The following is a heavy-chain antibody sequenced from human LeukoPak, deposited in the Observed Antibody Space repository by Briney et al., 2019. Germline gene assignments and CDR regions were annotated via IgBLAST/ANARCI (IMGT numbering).Heavy chain of an antibody. J-gene: IGHJ4*02. CDR3: ARDPTVTTCFDY. CDR1: GGTFSSYA. CDR2: IIPILGIA. Sequence: SVKVSCKASGGTFSSYAISWVRQAPGQGLEWMGRIIPILGIANYAQKFQGRVTITADKSTSAAYMELSSLRSEDTAVYYCARDPTVTTCFDYWGQGTLVTVSS. D-gene: IGHD4-17*01. V-gene: IGHV1-69*04.